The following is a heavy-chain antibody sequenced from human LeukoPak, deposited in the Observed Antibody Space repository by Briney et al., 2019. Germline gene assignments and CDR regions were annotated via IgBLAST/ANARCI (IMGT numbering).Heavy chain of an antibody. J-gene: IGHJ4*02. V-gene: IGHV4-34*01. CDR3: AGQGYCSSTSCAQLDY. CDR1: GGSFSGYY. D-gene: IGHD2-2*01. Sequence: SETLSLTCAVYGGSFSGYYWSWIRRPPGKGLEWIGEINHSGSTNYNPSLKSRVTISVDTSKNQFSLKLSSVTAADTAVYYCAGQGYCSSTSCAQLDYWGQGTLVTVSS. CDR2: INHSGST.